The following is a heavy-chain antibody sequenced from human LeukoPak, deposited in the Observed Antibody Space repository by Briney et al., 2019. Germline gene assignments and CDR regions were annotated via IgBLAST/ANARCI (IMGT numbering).Heavy chain of an antibody. D-gene: IGHD3-9*01. CDR2: INHSGGT. CDR3: ARARPILTGPYYYYGMDV. V-gene: IGHV4-34*01. Sequence: PSETLSLTCAVYGGSFSGYYWSWIRQPPGKGLEWIGEINHSGGTNYNPSLKSRVTISVDTSKNQFSLKLSSVTAAGTAVYYCARARPILTGPYYYYGMDVWGKGTTVTVSS. J-gene: IGHJ6*04. CDR1: GGSFSGYY.